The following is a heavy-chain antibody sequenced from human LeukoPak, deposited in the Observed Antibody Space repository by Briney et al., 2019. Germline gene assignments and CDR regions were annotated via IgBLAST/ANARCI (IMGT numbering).Heavy chain of an antibody. D-gene: IGHD3-10*02. CDR1: GFTFSSYG. V-gene: IGHV3-23*01. J-gene: IGHJ6*04. CDR3: AELGITMIGGV. CDR2: ISGSGGST. Sequence: GGTLRLSCAASGFTFSSYGMSWVRQAPGKGLEWVSAISGSGGSTYYADSVKGRFILSRDNAKNSLYLQMNSLRAEDTAVYYCAELGITMIGGVWGKGTTVTISS.